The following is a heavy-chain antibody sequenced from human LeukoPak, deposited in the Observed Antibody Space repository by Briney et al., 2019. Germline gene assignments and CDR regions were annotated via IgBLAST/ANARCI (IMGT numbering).Heavy chain of an antibody. CDR2: IRTRPDNYAT. J-gene: IGHJ4*02. Sequence: GGSLRLSCAASGFSFSASAIHWVRQASGKGLEWLGRIRTRPDNYATAFAASVKGRFTISRDDSMNTAFLQMNSLKTEDTAVYYRTASSSYYYDYWGQGTLVTVSS. CDR1: GFSFSASA. CDR3: TASSSYYYDY. D-gene: IGHD2/OR15-2a*01. V-gene: IGHV3-73*01.